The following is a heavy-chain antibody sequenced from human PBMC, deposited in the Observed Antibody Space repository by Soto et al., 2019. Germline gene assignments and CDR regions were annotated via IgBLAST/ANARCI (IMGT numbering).Heavy chain of an antibody. D-gene: IGHD3-16*01. CDR1: GFTFSNAW. CDR3: TTLSYGIDV. Sequence: VGSLRLSCAASGFTFSNAWMSWVRQAPGKGLGWVGLIKSETDGGTTDYAAPVKDRFTISRDDSKNMLYLHMNSLKTDDTAVYYCTTLSYGIDVWGPGTTVTVYS. CDR2: IKSETDGGTT. J-gene: IGHJ6*02. V-gene: IGHV3-15*01.